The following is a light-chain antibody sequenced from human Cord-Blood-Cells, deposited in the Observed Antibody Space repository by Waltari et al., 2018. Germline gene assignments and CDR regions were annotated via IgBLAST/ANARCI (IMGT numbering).Light chain of an antibody. V-gene: IGKV3-11*01. CDR1: QSVSSY. CDR2: DAS. CDR3: QQRSNWPPFT. Sequence: EIVLTQSPATLSLSPGERATLSCRPSQSVSSYLAWYQQKPGQAPRLLIYDASTRATGIPARFSGSGSGTDFTLTISSLEPEDFAVYYCQQRSNWPPFTFGPGTKVDIK. J-gene: IGKJ3*01.